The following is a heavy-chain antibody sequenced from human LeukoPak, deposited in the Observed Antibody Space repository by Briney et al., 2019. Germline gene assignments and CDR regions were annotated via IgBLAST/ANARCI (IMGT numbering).Heavy chain of an antibody. CDR3: ARDGAAAGDI. CDR2: ISGSGGST. D-gene: IGHD6-13*01. J-gene: IGHJ4*02. CDR1: GFTFSSYA. V-gene: IGHV3-23*01. Sequence: PGGSLRLSCAASGFTFSSYAMSWVRQAPGKGLEWVSAISGSGGSTYYADSVKGRFTISRDNSKNSLYLQMNSLRAEDTALYYCARDGAAAGDIWGQGTLVTVSS.